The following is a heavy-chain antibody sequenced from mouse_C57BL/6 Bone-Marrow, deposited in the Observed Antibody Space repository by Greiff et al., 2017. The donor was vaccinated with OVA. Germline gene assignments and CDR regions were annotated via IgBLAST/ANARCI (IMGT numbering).Heavy chain of an antibody. CDR2: IDPSDSYT. V-gene: IGHV1-69*01. Sequence: VQLQQPGAELVMPGASMKLSCKASGYTFTSYWMHWVKPRPGQGLEWIGEIDPSDSYTNYNQKFKGKSTLTVDKSSSTAYMQLSSLTSEDSAVYDCAREGNYDYNFDYWGQGTTLTVSS. J-gene: IGHJ2*01. CDR1: GYTFTSYW. D-gene: IGHD2-4*01. CDR3: AREGNYDYNFDY.